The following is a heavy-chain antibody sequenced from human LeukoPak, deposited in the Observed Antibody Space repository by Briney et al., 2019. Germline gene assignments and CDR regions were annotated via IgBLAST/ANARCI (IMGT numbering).Heavy chain of an antibody. CDR2: IYHSGST. CDR1: GGSISRGGYS. Sequence: SETLSLTCAVSGGSISRGGYSWSWIRQPPGQGLEWIGYIYHSGSTYYNPSLKSRVTISVDRSKNQFSLKLSSVTAADTAVYYCARGKMATITDYYYYYYGMDVWGQGTTVTVSS. V-gene: IGHV4-30-2*01. CDR3: ARGKMATITDYYYYYYGMDV. D-gene: IGHD5-24*01. J-gene: IGHJ6*02.